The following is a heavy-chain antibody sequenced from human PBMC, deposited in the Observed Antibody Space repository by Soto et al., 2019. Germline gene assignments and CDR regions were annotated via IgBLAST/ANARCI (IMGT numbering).Heavy chain of an antibody. J-gene: IGHJ4*02. Sequence: SLRLSCEGSGFTSSSYVMHWVRQAPGKGLEWVALISFDVSRKNYADSVKGRFTISRDNSKNMMYLQMNSLRPEDTAVYYCARGVFYYYGSSGYSPDYWGQGTLVTVSS. D-gene: IGHD3-22*01. V-gene: IGHV3-30-3*01. CDR3: ARGVFYYYGSSGYSPDY. CDR1: GFTSSSYV. CDR2: ISFDVSRK.